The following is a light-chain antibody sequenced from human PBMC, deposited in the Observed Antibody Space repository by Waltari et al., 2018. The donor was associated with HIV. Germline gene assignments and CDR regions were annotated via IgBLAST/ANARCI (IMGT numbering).Light chain of an antibody. CDR1: ALPKQY. J-gene: IGLJ3*02. CDR2: KDS. Sequence: SYELTQPPSVSVSPGQTARITCSGDALPKQYAYLYQQKPGQAPVVVIYKDSERPAGTPERFSGSSSGATVTLTISGVQAEDEADYYCQSADSSGPYGVFGGGTKLTVL. V-gene: IGLV3-25*02. CDR3: QSADSSGPYGV.